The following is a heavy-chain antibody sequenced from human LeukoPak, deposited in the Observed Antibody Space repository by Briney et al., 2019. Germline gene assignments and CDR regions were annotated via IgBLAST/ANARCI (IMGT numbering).Heavy chain of an antibody. D-gene: IGHD5-12*01. Sequence: PGGSLRLSCAASGFTFSDYYMSWIRQAPGKGLEWVSYISSSGSTIYYADSVKGRFTISRDNAKNSLYLQMNSLRAEDTAVYYCARAPPRYSGYDRMIYYFDYWGQGTLVTVSS. CDR3: ARAPPRYSGYDRMIYYFDY. CDR1: GFTFSDYY. CDR2: ISSSGSTI. V-gene: IGHV3-11*01. J-gene: IGHJ4*02.